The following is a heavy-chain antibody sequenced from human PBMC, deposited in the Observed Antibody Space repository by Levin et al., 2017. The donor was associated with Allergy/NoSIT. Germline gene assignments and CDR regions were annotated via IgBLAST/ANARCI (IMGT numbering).Heavy chain of an antibody. D-gene: IGHD2-2*01. CDR2: IIPIFGTA. CDR3: ARDGPPGRSRYCSSTSCYDYYYYYMDG. J-gene: IGHJ6*03. CDR1: GGTFSSYA. Sequence: SVKVSCKASGGTFSSYAISWVRQAPGQGLEWMGGIIPIFGTANYAQKFQGRVTITADESTSTAYMELSSLRSEDTAVYYCARDGPPGRSRYCSSTSCYDYYYYYMDGWGKGTTVTVSS. V-gene: IGHV1-69*13.